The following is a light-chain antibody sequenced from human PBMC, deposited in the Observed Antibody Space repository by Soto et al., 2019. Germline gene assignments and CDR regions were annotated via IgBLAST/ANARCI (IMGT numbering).Light chain of an antibody. CDR3: QQSHSIPYT. Sequence: DIQMTQSPSSLSASVGDRVTITCRASQTISSYLNWYQQKPGKAPKLLIYAASSLQSGVPSRFSGSGSGPDFTLTISSLQPEDFATYYCQQSHSIPYTFGQGTKLEI. J-gene: IGKJ2*01. V-gene: IGKV1-39*01. CDR1: QTISSY. CDR2: AAS.